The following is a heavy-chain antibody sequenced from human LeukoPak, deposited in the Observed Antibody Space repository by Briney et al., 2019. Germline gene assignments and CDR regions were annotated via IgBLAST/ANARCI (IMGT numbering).Heavy chain of an antibody. Sequence: ASVKVSCKASGYTFTSYAMHWVRQAPGQRLEWMGWINAGNGNTKYSQKFQGRVTITRDTYASTAYMELSSLRSEDTAVYYCARDFFEAAMEDGDYWGQGTLVTVSS. J-gene: IGHJ4*02. CDR3: ARDFFEAAMEDGDY. V-gene: IGHV1-3*01. CDR1: GYTFTSYA. D-gene: IGHD5-18*01. CDR2: INAGNGNT.